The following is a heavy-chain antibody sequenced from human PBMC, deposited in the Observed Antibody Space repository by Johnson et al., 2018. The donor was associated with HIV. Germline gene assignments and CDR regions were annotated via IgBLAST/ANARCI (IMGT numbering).Heavy chain of an antibody. CDR1: GFTVSSNY. J-gene: IGHJ3*02. CDR2: INWNGGST. V-gene: IGHV3-20*04. CDR3: ARVSNHAFDI. Sequence: VQLVESGGGLVQPGGSLRLSCAASGFTVSSNYMSWVRQAPGKGLEWVSGINWNGGSTGYADSVKGRFTISRDNAKSSLFLQMNSLRAEDTAVYYCARVSNHAFDIWGQGTMVTVSS.